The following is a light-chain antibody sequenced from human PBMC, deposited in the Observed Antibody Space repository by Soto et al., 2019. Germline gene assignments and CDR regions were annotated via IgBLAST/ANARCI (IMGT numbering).Light chain of an antibody. J-gene: IGKJ3*01. CDR1: QGISSY. V-gene: IGKV1-9*01. CDR3: QQLYSYPRT. Sequence: DIQLTQSPSFLSASVGDRVTITCRASQGISSYLAWYQQKPGKAPELLIYAASTLQSGVPSRFSGGGSGTEFTLTISSLQPEDFATYYCQQLYSYPRTFGPGTKVDIK. CDR2: AAS.